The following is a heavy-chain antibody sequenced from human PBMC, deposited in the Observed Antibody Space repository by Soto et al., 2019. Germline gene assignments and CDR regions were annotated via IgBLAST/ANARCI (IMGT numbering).Heavy chain of an antibody. Sequence: GGSLRLSCVASGFTFRSYAMSWVRQDPGKGLEWVSAISGSGGSTYYADSVKGRLTISRDNSKNTLYLQMNSLRAEDTAVYYCAREVLTYYYDSSASSAFDIWGQGTMVTVSS. J-gene: IGHJ3*02. CDR2: ISGSGGST. CDR1: GFTFRSYA. D-gene: IGHD3-22*01. V-gene: IGHV3-23*01. CDR3: AREVLTYYYDSSASSAFDI.